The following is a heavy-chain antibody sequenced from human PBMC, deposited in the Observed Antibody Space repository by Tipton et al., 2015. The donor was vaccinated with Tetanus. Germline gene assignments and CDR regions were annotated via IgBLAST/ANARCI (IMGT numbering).Heavy chain of an antibody. J-gene: IGHJ4*02. CDR2: IYYTGST. V-gene: IGHV4-39*01. CDR1: GGSISSSSHY. D-gene: IGHD4-17*01. CDR3: ARQCVVSAAENDYGDNAFDS. Sequence: TLSLTCTVSGGSISSSSHYWAWIRQPPGKGLEWIGSIYYTGSTYYNPALKSRVTISVDTSKNQFSLKLSSVTAADTAVYYCARQCVVSAAENDYGDNAFDSWGQGTLVTVSS.